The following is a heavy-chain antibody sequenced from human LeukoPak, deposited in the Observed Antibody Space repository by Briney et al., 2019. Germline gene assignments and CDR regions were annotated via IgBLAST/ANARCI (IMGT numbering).Heavy chain of an antibody. Sequence: SVRVSCKASGFTFTNSAVQWVRQARGQRLEWIGWTVVGTGKTDYAQKFQDRVTVTRDMSTSMVYMELRSLRSEDTAVYFCAADDQQLMLWGQGTVVAVSS. CDR1: GFTFTNSA. D-gene: IGHD3-16*01. J-gene: IGHJ4*02. V-gene: IGHV1-58*01. CDR2: TVVGTGKT. CDR3: AADDQQLML.